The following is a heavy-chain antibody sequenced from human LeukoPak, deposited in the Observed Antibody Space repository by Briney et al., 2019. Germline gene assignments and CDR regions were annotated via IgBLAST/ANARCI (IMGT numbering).Heavy chain of an antibody. Sequence: PGGSLRLSCAASGFTFSRSWMDWVRQAPGKGLEWVANIKEDGSETHYVDFAKGGFTISRDNAKNSLFLQVDNLRVEDTAIYYCSRSLNFWGQGTLVTVSP. CDR1: GFTFSRSW. J-gene: IGHJ4*02. CDR3: SRSLNF. CDR2: IKEDGSET. V-gene: IGHV3-7*01.